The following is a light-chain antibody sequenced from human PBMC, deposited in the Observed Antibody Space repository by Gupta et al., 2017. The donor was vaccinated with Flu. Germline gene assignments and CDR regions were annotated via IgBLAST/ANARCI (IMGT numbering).Light chain of an antibody. CDR2: GAS. Sequence: PGERATLSCRASQSVSSNLAWYQQKPGQAPRLLIYGASTRATGVPARFSGSGSGTEFTLTISSLQSEDFAVYYCQQYNYWYTFGQGTKLEIK. CDR3: QQYNYWYT. J-gene: IGKJ2*01. V-gene: IGKV3-15*01. CDR1: QSVSSN.